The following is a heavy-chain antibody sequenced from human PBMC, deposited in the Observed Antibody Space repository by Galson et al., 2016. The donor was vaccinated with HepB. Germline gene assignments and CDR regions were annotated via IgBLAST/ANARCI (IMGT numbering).Heavy chain of an antibody. Sequence: SLRLSCAASGFTVTSSYLSWVRQAPGKGLEWVSVIYSGGRTYYADSVKGRFTISRDHSKNTLYLQMNGLRAEDTAVYYCARDQRLLAYWGQGTLVTVSS. V-gene: IGHV3-66*02. J-gene: IGHJ4*02. CDR1: GFTVTSSY. CDR3: ARDQRLLAY. CDR2: IYSGGRT. D-gene: IGHD2-21*01.